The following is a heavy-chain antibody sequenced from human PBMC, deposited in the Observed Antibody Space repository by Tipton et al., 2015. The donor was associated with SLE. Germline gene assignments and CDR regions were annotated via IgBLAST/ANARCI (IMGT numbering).Heavy chain of an antibody. V-gene: IGHV3-23*01. Sequence: SLRLSCAASGFMFSSYAMRWVRQAPGKGLEWVSVISGGGDSTSYAESVRGRFTISRDNSKNTLYLQMDNLRGDDTAGYYCVPRQVDLDHWGQGTLVSVSS. CDR1: GFMFSSYA. J-gene: IGHJ4*02. D-gene: IGHD2-15*01. CDR2: ISGGGDST. CDR3: VPRQVDLDH.